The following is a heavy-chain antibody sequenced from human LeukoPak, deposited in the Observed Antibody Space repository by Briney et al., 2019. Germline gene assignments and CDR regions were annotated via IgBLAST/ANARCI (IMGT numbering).Heavy chain of an antibody. CDR3: ARGGDTAMAIDY. CDR1: GGSISSYY. V-gene: IGHV4-59*01. Sequence: SETLSLTCTVSGGSISSYYRNWIRQPPGKGLEWIGYIYYSGSTNYNPSLKSRVTISVNTSKNQFSLKLSSVTAADTAVYYCARGGDTAMAIDYWGQGTLVTVSS. D-gene: IGHD5-18*01. J-gene: IGHJ4*02. CDR2: IYYSGST.